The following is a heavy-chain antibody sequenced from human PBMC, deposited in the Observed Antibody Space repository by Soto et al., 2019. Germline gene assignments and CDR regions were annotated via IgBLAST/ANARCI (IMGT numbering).Heavy chain of an antibody. Sequence: EVQLLESGGGLVQPGGSLRLSCVASGFTFSSYAMRWVRQAPVKGLEWVSAISGSGGSTYYADSVKGRFTISRDNSKNTLYLQMNSLRAEDTAVYYCARRDSGSYYDYWGQGTLVTVSS. J-gene: IGHJ4*02. CDR3: ARRDSGSYYDY. CDR2: ISGSGGST. V-gene: IGHV3-23*01. CDR1: GFTFSSYA. D-gene: IGHD1-26*01.